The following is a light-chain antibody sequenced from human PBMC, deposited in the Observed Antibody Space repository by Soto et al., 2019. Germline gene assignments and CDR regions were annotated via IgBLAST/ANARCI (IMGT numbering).Light chain of an antibody. V-gene: IGKV3-11*01. CDR2: DTS. CDR3: QHRDNWPLT. Sequence: EIVLTQSPATLALSPGQRATLSCRASQNIDTYLAWYLQKPGQAPRLLIYDTSNRATGIPERFSGSGSGTDFTLTISSLEAEDSAVYYCQHRDNWPLTFGGGTKLEI. CDR1: QNIDTY. J-gene: IGKJ4*01.